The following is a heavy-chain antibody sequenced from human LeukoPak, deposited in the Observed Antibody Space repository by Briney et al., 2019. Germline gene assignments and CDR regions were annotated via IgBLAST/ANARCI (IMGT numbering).Heavy chain of an antibody. D-gene: IGHD7-27*01. J-gene: IGHJ4*02. Sequence: SSETLSLTCAVYGGSFSGYYWSWIRQPPGKGLEWIGEINHSGSTNYNPSLKSRVTISVDTSKNQFSLKLSSVTAADTAVYYCATVTGDKDYWGQGTLVTVSS. CDR2: INHSGST. CDR1: GGSFSGYY. CDR3: ATVTGDKDY. V-gene: IGHV4-34*01.